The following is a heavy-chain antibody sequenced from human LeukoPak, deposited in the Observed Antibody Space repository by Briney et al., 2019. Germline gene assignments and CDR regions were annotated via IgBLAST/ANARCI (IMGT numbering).Heavy chain of an antibody. CDR3: ARDRGYGGFFDY. D-gene: IGHD4-23*01. J-gene: IGHJ4*02. Sequence: GGSLRLSCAASGFTFSIYEMNWVRQAPGKGLEWVSYISNSSYTIYYADSVKGRFTISRDNAKNSLYLQMNSLRAEDTAVYYCARDRGYGGFFDYWGQGTLVTVSS. CDR1: GFTFSIYE. CDR2: ISNSSYTI. V-gene: IGHV3-48*01.